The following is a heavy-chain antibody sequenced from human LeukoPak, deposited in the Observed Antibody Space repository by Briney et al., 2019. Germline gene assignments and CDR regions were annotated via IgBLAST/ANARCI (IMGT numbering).Heavy chain of an antibody. Sequence: KPSETLSLTCAVYGGSFSVYYWSWIRQPPGKGREWIGEINDIGNTNYDPSLRSRVTISVDTSKNQLSLSLTSATAAYTAVYFCARLGSVGYYNYQYMDIWGNGNTVTVSS. V-gene: IGHV4-34*01. D-gene: IGHD3-10*01. CDR3: ARLGSVGYYNYQYMDI. CDR2: INDIGNT. J-gene: IGHJ6*03. CDR1: GGSFSVYY.